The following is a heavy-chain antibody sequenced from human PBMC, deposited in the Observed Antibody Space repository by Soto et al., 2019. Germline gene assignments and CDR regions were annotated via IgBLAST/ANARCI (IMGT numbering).Heavy chain of an antibody. D-gene: IGHD3-3*01. V-gene: IGHV4-31*03. J-gene: IGHJ3*02. CDR2: IYYSGST. CDR1: GGSISSGGYY. Sequence: SETLSLTCTVSGGSISSGGYYWSWIRQHPGKGLEWIGYIYYSGSTYYNPSLKSRVTISVDTSKNQFSLKLSSVTAADTAVYYCAMWTPDFRSGYYTISLRSDAFDISGQGTMLTVSS. CDR3: AMWTPDFRSGYYTISLRSDAFDI.